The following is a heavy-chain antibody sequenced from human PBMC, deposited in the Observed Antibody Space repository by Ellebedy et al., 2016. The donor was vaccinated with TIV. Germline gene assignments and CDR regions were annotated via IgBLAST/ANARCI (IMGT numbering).Heavy chain of an antibody. CDR1: GFTFSDYS. Sequence: GESLKISCAASGFTFSDYSMNWVRQAPGKGLEWVSSISSSGSAIYYADSMKGRFTISRDNAKNSLYLQMKSLRAEDTAVYYCARGTVTTDYYYYGMDVWGQGTTVTVSS. V-gene: IGHV3-21*01. CDR2: ISSSGSAI. J-gene: IGHJ6*02. D-gene: IGHD4-11*01. CDR3: ARGTVTTDYYYYGMDV.